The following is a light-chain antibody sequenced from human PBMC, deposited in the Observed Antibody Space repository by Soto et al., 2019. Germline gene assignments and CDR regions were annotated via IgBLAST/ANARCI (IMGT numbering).Light chain of an antibody. CDR3: QTWSTDIRV. Sequence: QLVLTQPPSASASLGASVKLTCTLSSGHNSYAIAWHQQQPEKGPRYLMKLNSDGSHSKGDCIPDRFSASSSGAERYLTISILQSEDEADYYCQTWSTDIRVFGGGTKLTVL. CDR2: LNSDGSH. J-gene: IGLJ3*02. CDR1: SGHNSYA. V-gene: IGLV4-69*01.